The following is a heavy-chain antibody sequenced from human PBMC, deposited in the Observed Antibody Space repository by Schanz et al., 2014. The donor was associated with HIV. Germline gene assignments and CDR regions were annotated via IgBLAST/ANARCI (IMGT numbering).Heavy chain of an antibody. Sequence: QVQLVESGGGVVQPGGSLRLSCAASGFTFTYYGMQWVRQAPGKGLEWVAVIWYDGSNKYYADSVKGRFTISRDNSKNTLSLQMNSLRTEDTALYYCAKDRGVVSGMVTNYYYGMDVWGQGTTVTVSS. D-gene: IGHD5-18*01. V-gene: IGHV3-30*02. CDR2: IWYDGSNK. CDR3: AKDRGVVSGMVTNYYYGMDV. CDR1: GFTFTYYG. J-gene: IGHJ6*02.